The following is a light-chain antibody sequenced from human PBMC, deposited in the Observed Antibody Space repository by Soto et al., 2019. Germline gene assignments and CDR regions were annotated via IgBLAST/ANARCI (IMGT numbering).Light chain of an antibody. V-gene: IGKV3-20*01. CDR1: QSVSRY. CDR3: QQYDSSPYT. CDR2: GAS. J-gene: IGKJ2*01. Sequence: EIVLTQSPATLSLSPGERATLSCRASQSVSRYLAWYQQKPGQAPRLLIYGASNRATGIPDRFNGSGSGTHFTLTISRLEPEDFAVYYCQQYDSSPYTFGQGTKLEIK.